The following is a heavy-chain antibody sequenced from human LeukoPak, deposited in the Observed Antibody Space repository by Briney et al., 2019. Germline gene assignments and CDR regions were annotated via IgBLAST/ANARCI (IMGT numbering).Heavy chain of an antibody. D-gene: IGHD3-3*01. CDR3: ARGLWTIFGVVTSPIDAFDI. V-gene: IGHV4-34*01. CDR2: INHSGST. CDR1: GGSFSGYY. J-gene: IGHJ3*02. Sequence: SETLSLTCAVYGGSFSGYYWSWIRHPPGKGLEWIGEINHSGSTNYNPSLKSRVTISVDTSKNQFSLKLSSVTAADTAVYYCARGLWTIFGVVTSPIDAFDIWGQGTMVTVSS.